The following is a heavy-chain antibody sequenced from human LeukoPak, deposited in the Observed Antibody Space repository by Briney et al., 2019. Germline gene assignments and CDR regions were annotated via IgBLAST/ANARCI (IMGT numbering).Heavy chain of an antibody. J-gene: IGHJ4*02. CDR2: TSPSGSA. Sequence: SQTLSLIWTVSNASISIYSGGWIRQPAAKVLEWIGRTSPSGSAIYNPSPNSRVTMSVDISKNHFSLTLTSVTAADTALYFCARSFYGSGNYDRWGQGILVTVSS. CDR3: ARSFYGSGNYDR. CDR1: NASISIYS. V-gene: IGHV4-4*07. D-gene: IGHD3-10*01.